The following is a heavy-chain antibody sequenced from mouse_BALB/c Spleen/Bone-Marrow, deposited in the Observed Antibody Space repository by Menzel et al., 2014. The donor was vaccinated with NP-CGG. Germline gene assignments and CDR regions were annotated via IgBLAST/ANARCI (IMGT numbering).Heavy chain of an antibody. D-gene: IGHD4-1*01. CDR3: ARTGTKDYFDY. V-gene: IGHV2-9*02. Sequence: VMLVESGPGLVAPSQSLSITCTVSGFSLTSYGVHWVRQPPGKGLEWLGVKWAGGTTSYNSALMSRLSISRDNSKSQVFLKMNSLQTDDTAIYYCARTGTKDYFDYWGQGTTLTVSS. CDR2: KWAGGTT. J-gene: IGHJ2*01. CDR1: GFSLTSYG.